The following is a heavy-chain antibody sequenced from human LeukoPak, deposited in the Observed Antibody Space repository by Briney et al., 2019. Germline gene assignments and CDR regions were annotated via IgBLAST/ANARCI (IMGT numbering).Heavy chain of an antibody. J-gene: IGHJ4*02. D-gene: IGHD2-15*01. CDR2: IYTSGST. Sequence: SETLSLTCTVSGGSISSYYWSWIRQPAGKGLEWIGRIYTSGSTNYNPSLKSRVTMSVDTSKNQFSLKLSSVTAADTAVYYCARHPRYCSGGSCSHGFDYWGQGTLVTVSS. V-gene: IGHV4-4*07. CDR1: GGSISSYY. CDR3: ARHPRYCSGGSCSHGFDY.